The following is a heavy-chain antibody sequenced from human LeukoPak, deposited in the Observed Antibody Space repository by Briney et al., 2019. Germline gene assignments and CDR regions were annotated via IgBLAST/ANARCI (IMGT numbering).Heavy chain of an antibody. V-gene: IGHV1-2*02. CDR2: INPDSGGT. J-gene: IGHJ4*02. CDR1: GYTFNDYY. Sequence: ASVKVSCKASGYTFNDYYMHWVRQAPGQGLEWMGRINPDSGGTDYAQKFQGRVTMTRDTSITTAYMDLDRLRSDDTAVYYCARDRIQLWLPNHFDYWGQGTVVTVSS. D-gene: IGHD5-18*01. CDR3: ARDRIQLWLPNHFDY.